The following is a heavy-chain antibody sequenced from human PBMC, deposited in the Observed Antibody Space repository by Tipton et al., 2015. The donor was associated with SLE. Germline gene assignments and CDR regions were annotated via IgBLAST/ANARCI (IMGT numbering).Heavy chain of an antibody. J-gene: IGHJ4*02. D-gene: IGHD6-19*01. CDR3: AREGHTRVAGVDY. V-gene: IGHV4-59*11. CDR2: IYYSGST. CDR1: GGSISSHY. Sequence: TLSLTCTVSGGSISSHYWSWIRQPPGKGLEWIGYIYYSGSTNYNPSLKSRVTISVDTSKNQFSLKLSSVTAADTAVYYCAREGHTRVAGVDYWGQGTLVTASS.